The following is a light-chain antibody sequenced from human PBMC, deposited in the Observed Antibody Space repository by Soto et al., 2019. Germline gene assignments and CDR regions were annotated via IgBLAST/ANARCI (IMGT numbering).Light chain of an antibody. CDR3: QQNNSTPRT. CDR1: QSISSY. V-gene: IGKV1-39*01. CDR2: AAS. J-gene: IGKJ1*01. Sequence: DIQMTQSPSSLSASVGDRVTITCRASQSISSYLNWYQQKPGKAPKLLIYAASSLQSGVPSRFSGSGSGTDLPPTTSSLQPEDFATYYCQQNNSTPRTFGQGTKVEIK.